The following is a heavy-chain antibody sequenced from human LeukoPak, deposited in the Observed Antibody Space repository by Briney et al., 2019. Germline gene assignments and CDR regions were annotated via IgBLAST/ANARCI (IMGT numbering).Heavy chain of an antibody. CDR1: GFTFDDYA. J-gene: IGHJ4*02. D-gene: IGHD3-10*01. CDR3: AKGSTMMIRGVINLDY. V-gene: IGHV3-9*01. CDR2: ISRNSVSI. Sequence: GGSLRLSCAASGFTFDDYAMHWVRQAPGKGLEWVSGISRNSVSIGCADSVKVRFTISRDNAKNSLYLQMNSLRPDDTALYYCAKGSTMMIRGVINLDYWGQGTLVTVSS.